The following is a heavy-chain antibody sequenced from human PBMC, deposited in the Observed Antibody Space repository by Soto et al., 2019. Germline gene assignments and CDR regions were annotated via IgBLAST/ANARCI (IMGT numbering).Heavy chain of an antibody. CDR3: ARENYDYTRRDFQH. Sequence: EVQLVESGGGLVQPGGSLRLSCAASGFTFSSYWMSWVRQAPGKGLEWVANIKQDGSEKYYVDSVKGRFTISRDNAKNSLYLQMNSLRAEDTAVYYCARENYDYTRRDFQHWGQGTLVTVSS. J-gene: IGHJ1*01. CDR2: IKQDGSEK. V-gene: IGHV3-7*01. D-gene: IGHD3-16*01. CDR1: GFTFSSYW.